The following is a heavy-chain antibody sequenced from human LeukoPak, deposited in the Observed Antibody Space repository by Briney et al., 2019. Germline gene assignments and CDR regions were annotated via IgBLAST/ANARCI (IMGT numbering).Heavy chain of an antibody. Sequence: KPSETLSLTCTVSGGSISSCYWSWIRQPAGKGLEWIGRIYTSGSTNYNPSLKSRVTMSVDTSKNQFSLKLSSVTAADTAVYYCARDTPIYSNYEDAFDIWGQGTMVTVSS. V-gene: IGHV4-4*07. CDR3: ARDTPIYSNYEDAFDI. J-gene: IGHJ3*02. D-gene: IGHD4-11*01. CDR1: GGSISSCY. CDR2: IYTSGST.